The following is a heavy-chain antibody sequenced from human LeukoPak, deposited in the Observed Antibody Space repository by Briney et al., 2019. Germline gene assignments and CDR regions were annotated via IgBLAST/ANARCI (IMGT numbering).Heavy chain of an antibody. CDR1: GFTLSSFW. Sequence: GGCLRLSCAASGFTLSSFWMSWVRQAPGKGLEWVGNIKDDGSEKYYADSMKGRFTISRDNARNSLYLQMNSLRAEDTAVCFCAREIPGQQVALDFWGQGTLVTVPS. CDR3: AREIPGQQVALDF. J-gene: IGHJ4*02. D-gene: IGHD6-13*01. V-gene: IGHV3-7*01. CDR2: IKDDGSEK.